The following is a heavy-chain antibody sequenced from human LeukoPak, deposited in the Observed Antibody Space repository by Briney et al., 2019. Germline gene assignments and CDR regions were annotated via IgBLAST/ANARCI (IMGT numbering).Heavy chain of an antibody. D-gene: IGHD3-3*01. J-gene: IGHJ4*02. CDR3: ARGGGYDFWSAYQSDY. CDR1: GGSFSGYY. Sequence: SETLSLTCAVYGGSFSGYYWSWIRQPPGKGLEWIGEINHSGSTNYNQSLKSRVTISVDTSTNQFSLNLSSVTAAATAVYYCARGGGYDFWSAYQSDYWGQGTLVTVSS. CDR2: INHSGST. V-gene: IGHV4-34*01.